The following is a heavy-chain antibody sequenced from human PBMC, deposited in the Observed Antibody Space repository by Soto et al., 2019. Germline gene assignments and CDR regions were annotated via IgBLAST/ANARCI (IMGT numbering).Heavy chain of an antibody. V-gene: IGHV3-30*18. D-gene: IGHD3-3*01. Sequence: QVQLVESGGGVVQPGRSLRLSCAASGFTFSSYGMHWVRQAPGKGLEWVAVISYDGSNKYYADSVKGRFTISRDNSKNALYLQMNSLRAEDTAVYYCAKVFGPPDFGVVKDWGQGTLVTVSS. CDR2: ISYDGSNK. CDR1: GFTFSSYG. CDR3: AKVFGPPDFGVVKD. J-gene: IGHJ4*02.